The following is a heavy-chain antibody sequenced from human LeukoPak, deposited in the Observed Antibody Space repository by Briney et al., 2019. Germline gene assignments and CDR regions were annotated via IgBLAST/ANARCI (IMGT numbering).Heavy chain of an antibody. Sequence: SETLSLTCTVSGGSISSYYWSWIRQPAGKGLEWIGEINHSGSTNYNPSLKSRVTISVDTSKNQFSLKLSSVTAADTAVYYCARRGYWNWFDPWGQGTLVTVSS. CDR1: GGSISSYY. CDR2: INHSGST. CDR3: ARRGYWNWFDP. J-gene: IGHJ5*02. D-gene: IGHD5-18*01. V-gene: IGHV4-34*01.